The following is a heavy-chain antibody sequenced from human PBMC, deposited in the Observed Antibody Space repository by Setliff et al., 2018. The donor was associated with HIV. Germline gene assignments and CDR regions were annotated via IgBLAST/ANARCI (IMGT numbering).Heavy chain of an antibody. Sequence: GGSLRLSCAASGFTFSSYALSWVRQAPGKGLEWVSAISGPGDGTYYADSVKGRFTISRDNSKNTLYLQLDSLRADDTAVYYCAKKDRDYYDNSGPHWGQGTLVTVSS. V-gene: IGHV3-23*01. CDR1: GFTFSSYA. CDR2: ISGPGDGT. D-gene: IGHD3-22*01. J-gene: IGHJ4*02. CDR3: AKKDRDYYDNSGPH.